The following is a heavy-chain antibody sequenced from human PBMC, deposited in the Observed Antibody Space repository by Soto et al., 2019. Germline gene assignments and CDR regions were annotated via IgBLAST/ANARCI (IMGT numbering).Heavy chain of an antibody. CDR1: GGSISSYY. Sequence: PSETLSLTCTVSGGSISSYYWSWIRQPPGKGLEWIGYIYYSGSTNYNPSLKSRVTISVDTSKNQFSLKLSSVTAADTAVYYCASHVTNYHMDVWGKGTTVTVYS. D-gene: IGHD2-21*02. CDR2: IYYSGST. CDR3: ASHVTNYHMDV. J-gene: IGHJ6*03. V-gene: IGHV4-59*08.